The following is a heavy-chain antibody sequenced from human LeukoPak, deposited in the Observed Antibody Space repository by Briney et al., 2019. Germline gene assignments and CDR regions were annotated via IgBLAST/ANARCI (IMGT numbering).Heavy chain of an antibody. V-gene: IGHV4-34*01. CDR1: GLTFSGYY. J-gene: IGHJ5*02. CDR2: ISSSGTT. D-gene: IGHD3-9*01. Sequence: SETLSLTCAVYGLTFSGYYWSWVRQPPGKGLEWIGEISSSGTTNYNASLKSRVTISVDTSNNKFSLKLSSVTAADTAVYYCARGRLMYDILTGYRCGFDPWGQGTLVTVSS. CDR3: ARGRLMYDILTGYRCGFDP.